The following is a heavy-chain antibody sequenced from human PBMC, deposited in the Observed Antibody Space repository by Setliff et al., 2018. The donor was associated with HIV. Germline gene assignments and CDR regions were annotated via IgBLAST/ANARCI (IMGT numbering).Heavy chain of an antibody. D-gene: IGHD6-19*01. CDR2: ISGSGGST. V-gene: IGHV3-23*01. CDR3: AKSASWDLRGWLH. J-gene: IGHJ4*02. CDR1: GFTFDSHG. Sequence: PGGSLRLSCAGSGFTFDSHGMIWVRQAPGKGLEWVSAISGSGGSTYYADSVKGRFTISRDNSKNTLYLQMNSLRAEDTAVYYCAKSASWDLRGWLHWGQGTLVTVSS.